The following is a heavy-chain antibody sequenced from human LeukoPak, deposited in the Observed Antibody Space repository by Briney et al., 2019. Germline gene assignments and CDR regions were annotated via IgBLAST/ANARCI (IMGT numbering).Heavy chain of an antibody. D-gene: IGHD3-10*01. CDR3: ARGTRGSGSYYRNSVWFDP. Sequence: SQTLSLTCTVSGGSISSGSYFWSWIRQPAGKGLEWIGRIFASGSTDYNPSLESRVTISVDTSKNQFSLKLSSVTAADTAVYYCARGTRGSGSYYRNSVWFDPWGQGTLVTVSS. CDR2: IFASGST. J-gene: IGHJ5*02. CDR1: GGSISSGSYF. V-gene: IGHV4-61*02.